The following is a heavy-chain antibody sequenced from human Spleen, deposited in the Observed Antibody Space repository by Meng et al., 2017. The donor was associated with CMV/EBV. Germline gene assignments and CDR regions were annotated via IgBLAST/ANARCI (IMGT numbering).Heavy chain of an antibody. CDR3: ARARGLPAGSYYFDY. CDR1: GFTFSGYG. V-gene: IGHV3-21*01. J-gene: IGHJ4*02. CDR2: ISSAGSYI. D-gene: IGHD4-11*01. Sequence: SGFTFSGYGLNWVRQAPGKGLEWVSSISSAGSYIYYGDSLKGRFTISRDNAKNSLYLQMKSLRVDDTAIYYCARARGLPAGSYYFDYWGQGALVTVSS.